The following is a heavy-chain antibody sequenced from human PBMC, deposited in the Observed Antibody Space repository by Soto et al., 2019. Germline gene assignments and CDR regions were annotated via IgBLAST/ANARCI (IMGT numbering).Heavy chain of an antibody. Sequence: TSETLSLTCAVSSDSISSSNWWIWVRQPPGKGLEWIGEIYHSGSTNYNPSLKSRVTISVDKSKNQFSLNLSSVTAADTAVYYCARTTVTTSYYYYYMDVWGKGTTVTVSS. D-gene: IGHD4-17*01. CDR2: IYHSGST. CDR1: SDSISSSNW. CDR3: ARTTVTTSYYYYYMDV. J-gene: IGHJ6*03. V-gene: IGHV4-4*02.